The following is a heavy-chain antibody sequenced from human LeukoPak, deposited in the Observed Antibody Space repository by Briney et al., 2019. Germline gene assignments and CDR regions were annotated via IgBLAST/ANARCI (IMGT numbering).Heavy chain of an antibody. CDR2: INHSGST. CDR1: GGSFSGYY. D-gene: IGHD2-2*03. Sequence: SETLSLTCAVYGGSFSGYYWSWIRQPPGKGLEWIGEINHSGSTNYNPSLKSRVTISVDTSKNQFSLKLSSVTAADTAVYYCARRLGYCSSTSCYSYWYFDLWGRGTLVTVSS. J-gene: IGHJ2*01. CDR3: ARRLGYCSSTSCYSYWYFDL. V-gene: IGHV4-34*01.